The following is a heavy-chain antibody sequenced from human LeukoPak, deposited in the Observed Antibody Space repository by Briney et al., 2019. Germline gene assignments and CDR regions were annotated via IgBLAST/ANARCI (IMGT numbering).Heavy chain of an antibody. D-gene: IGHD2-15*01. CDR1: GFTFKNYA. Sequence: GGSPRLSCTASGFTFKNYAINWVRQAPGKGLEWVSRISGSGTTTDYADSVKGRFTVSRDNSKNTVYLQMTSLRAEGTAIYYCAKDSDISAFFDYWGQGTPVTVSS. CDR3: AKDSDISAFFDY. V-gene: IGHV3-23*01. CDR2: ISGSGTTT. J-gene: IGHJ4*02.